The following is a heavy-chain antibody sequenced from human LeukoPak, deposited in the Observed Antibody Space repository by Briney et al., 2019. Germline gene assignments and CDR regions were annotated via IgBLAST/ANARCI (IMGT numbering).Heavy chain of an antibody. D-gene: IGHD5-18*01. CDR2: ISGSGGST. J-gene: IGHJ4*02. V-gene: IGHV3-23*01. CDR3: AKDRSGYSYGYTWDY. CDR1: GFTFSSYA. Sequence: HSGGSLRLSCAASGFTFSSYAMSWVRQAPGKGLEWVSAISGSGGSTYYADSVKGRFTISRDNSKNTLYLQMNSLRAEDTAVYYCAKDRSGYSYGYTWDYWGQGTLVTVSS.